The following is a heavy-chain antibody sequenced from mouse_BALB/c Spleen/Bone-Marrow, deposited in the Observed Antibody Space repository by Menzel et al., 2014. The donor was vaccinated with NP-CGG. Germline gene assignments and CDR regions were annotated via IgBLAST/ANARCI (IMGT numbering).Heavy chain of an antibody. V-gene: IGHV14-3*02. CDR2: IDTANGNT. CDR1: GFNIKDTY. Sequence: EVQLQQSGAELVKPGASVKLSCTASGFNIKDTYMHWGKQRPEQGLEWIGRIDTANGNTKYDPKFQGKATITADTSSNTAYLQLSSLTSEDTAVYYCARYGNGLMDYWGQGTSVTVSS. CDR3: ARYGNGLMDY. D-gene: IGHD2-1*01. J-gene: IGHJ4*01.